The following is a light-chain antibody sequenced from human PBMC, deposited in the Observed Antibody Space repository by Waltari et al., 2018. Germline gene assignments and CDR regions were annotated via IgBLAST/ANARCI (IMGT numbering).Light chain of an antibody. Sequence: DIQMTQFPSTLSASVGDRVTITCRASQRIGSWLAWYQQKPGEAPKVLIYKASILASGVPSRFSGSGSGTEFTLTISSLQPDDFATYYCQQYQSPPWTFGQGTNVEIK. J-gene: IGKJ1*01. CDR3: QQYQSPPWT. V-gene: IGKV1-5*03. CDR2: KAS. CDR1: QRIGSW.